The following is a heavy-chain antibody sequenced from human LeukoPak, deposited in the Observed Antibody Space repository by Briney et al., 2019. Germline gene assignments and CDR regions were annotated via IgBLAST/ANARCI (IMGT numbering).Heavy chain of an antibody. CDR1: GFTFSSYW. J-gene: IGHJ4*02. D-gene: IGHD3-22*01. CDR2: IKSKTDGGTT. CDR3: TTDPYYYDSSAYTSDY. V-gene: IGHV3-15*01. Sequence: GGSLRLSCAASGFTFSSYWMHWVRQAPGKGLEWVGRIKSKTDGGTTDYAAPVKGRFTISRDDSKNTLYLQMNSLKTEDTAVYYCTTDPYYYDSSAYTSDYWGQGTLVTVSS.